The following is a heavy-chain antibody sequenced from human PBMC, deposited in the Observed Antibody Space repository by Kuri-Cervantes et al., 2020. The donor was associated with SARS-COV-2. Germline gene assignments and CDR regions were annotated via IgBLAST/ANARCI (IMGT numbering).Heavy chain of an antibody. CDR2: INHSGST. V-gene: IGHV4-34*01. CDR1: GGSFSGYY. D-gene: IGHD3-10*01. Sequence: GSLRLSCAVYGGSFSGYYWSWIRQPPGKGLEWIGEINHSGSTNYNPSLKSRVTISVDTSKNQFSLKLSSVTAADTAVYYCARGRDGSGSDYYYYGMDVWGQGTTVTVSS. CDR3: ARGRDGSGSDYYYYGMDV. J-gene: IGHJ6*02.